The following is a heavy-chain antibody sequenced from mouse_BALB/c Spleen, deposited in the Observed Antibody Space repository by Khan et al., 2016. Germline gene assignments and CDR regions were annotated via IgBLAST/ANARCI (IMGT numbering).Heavy chain of an antibody. CDR2: INSNGGST. Sequence: EVELVESGGGLVQPGGSLKLSCAASGFTFRRYGMSWVRQTPDKRLELVATINSNGGSTYFPDSVKGRFTISRDTAKNTLNLQMSSLKSEDTAMYYCAREYYGSSSMDYWGQGTSVTVSS. D-gene: IGHD1-1*01. V-gene: IGHV5-6-3*01. CDR3: AREYYGSSSMDY. CDR1: GFTFRRYG. J-gene: IGHJ4*01.